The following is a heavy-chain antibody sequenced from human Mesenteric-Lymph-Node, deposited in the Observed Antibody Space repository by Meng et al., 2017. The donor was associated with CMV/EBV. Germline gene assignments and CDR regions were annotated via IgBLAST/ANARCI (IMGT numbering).Heavy chain of an antibody. CDR1: GGSISGSSYY. CDR2: MHYSGNT. J-gene: IGHJ4*02. V-gene: IGHV4-39*07. CDR3: ARSLPGDDFWSGYYRVYFDY. Sequence: SETLSLTCAVSGGSISGSSYYWGWIRQPPGKGLEWIGSMHYSGNTHYNPSLKSRVTISVDTSKNHFSLKLSSVTAADTAVYYCARSLPGDDFWSGYYRVYFDYWGQGTLVTVSS. D-gene: IGHD3-3*01.